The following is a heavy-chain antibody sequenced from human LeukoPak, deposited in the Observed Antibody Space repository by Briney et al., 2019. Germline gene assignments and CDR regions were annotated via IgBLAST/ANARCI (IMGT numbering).Heavy chain of an antibody. CDR1: GFTVSTNF. D-gene: IGHD6-19*01. Sequence: AGGSLRLSCAASGFTVSTNFINWVRQAPGKGLEWVSVIYNSGRTFYADSVKGRFTISRDNSKNTLYLQMNSLRVEDTAVYYCAREISVATGAFDSWGPGALVIVSS. J-gene: IGHJ4*02. CDR3: AREISVATGAFDS. CDR2: IYNSGRT. V-gene: IGHV3-53*01.